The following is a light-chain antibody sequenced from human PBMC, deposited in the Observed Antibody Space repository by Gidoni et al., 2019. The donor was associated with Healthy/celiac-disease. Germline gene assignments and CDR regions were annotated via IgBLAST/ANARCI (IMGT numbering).Light chain of an antibody. V-gene: IGKV1-9*01. CDR2: AAS. CDR3: QQLNSYPRIT. J-gene: IGKJ5*01. CDR1: HRISSY. Sequence: DIQLTQSPSFLLASVGDRVTITCRTSHRISSYLAWYQQKPGKAPKLLIYAASTFQSGVPSRFRGSGSGTEFTLTTSSLQPEDFATYYCQQLNSYPRITFGQGTRLEIK.